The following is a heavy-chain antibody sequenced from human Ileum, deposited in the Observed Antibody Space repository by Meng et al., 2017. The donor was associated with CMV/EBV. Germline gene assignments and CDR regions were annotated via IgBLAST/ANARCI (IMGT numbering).Heavy chain of an antibody. CDR2: ISYDGSNK. CDR1: GFPFSSYA. D-gene: IGHD6-6*01. J-gene: IGHJ4*02. CDR3: ARSEYSSSRRGTPSTY. V-gene: IGHV3-30*04. Sequence: SGFPFSSYAMHWVRQAPGKGLEWVAVISYDGSNKYYADSVKGRFTISRDNSKNTLYLQMNSLRAEDTAVYYCARSEYSSSRRGTPSTYWGQGTLVTVSS.